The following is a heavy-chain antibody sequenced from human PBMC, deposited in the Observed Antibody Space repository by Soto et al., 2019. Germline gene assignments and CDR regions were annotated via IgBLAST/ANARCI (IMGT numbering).Heavy chain of an antibody. D-gene: IGHD1-20*01. V-gene: IGHV4-31*03. Sequence: QVQLQESGPGRVEPSQTLTLTCSVSGGSISSRNYYWSWIRQHPVKGLEWIGYIYHRGDTNYDPNFRSRASISVDTAKSQFSLTLTSVTDADTAVYFCARTTPNWNAFDYWGQGTLVTVSS. CDR1: GGSISSRNYY. CDR2: IYHRGDT. J-gene: IGHJ4*02. CDR3: ARTTPNWNAFDY.